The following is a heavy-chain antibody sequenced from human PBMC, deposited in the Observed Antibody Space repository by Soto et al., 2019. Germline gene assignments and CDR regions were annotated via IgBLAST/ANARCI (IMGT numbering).Heavy chain of an antibody. CDR2: ISYSGRT. D-gene: IGHD3-3*01. CDR1: GGSISGNGYY. Sequence: QVQLQESGPGLVKPSQTLSLTCAVSGGSISGNGYYWNWIRQHPGKGLEWIGYISYSGRTFYSPSRRIRLTKSLDTSKNQFSLKLSSVTAADTASYYCARGSIFGVVLNAFDIWGHGTMVAVSS. V-gene: IGHV4-31*11. CDR3: ARGSIFGVVLNAFDI. J-gene: IGHJ3*02.